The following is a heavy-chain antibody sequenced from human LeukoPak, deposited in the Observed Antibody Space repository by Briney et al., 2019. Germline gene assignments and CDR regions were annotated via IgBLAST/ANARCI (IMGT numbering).Heavy chain of an antibody. CDR1: GFTFSTYG. J-gene: IGHJ4*02. V-gene: IGHV3-33*01. D-gene: IGHD5-18*01. Sequence: GRSLRLSCAASGFTFSTYGMRWVRQAPGKGLEWLAVIRYDGGNKYYGDSVRGRFTISRDNSKNTLYLQMNSLRAEDTAMYHCARALSAMVPDYWGQGTLLTVSS. CDR3: ARALSAMVPDY. CDR2: IRYDGGNK.